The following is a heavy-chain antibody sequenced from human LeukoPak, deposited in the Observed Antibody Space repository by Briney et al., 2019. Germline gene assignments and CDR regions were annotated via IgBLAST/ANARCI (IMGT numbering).Heavy chain of an antibody. CDR1: GFTFDDYA. CDR3: ARTGTFYFDY. CDR2: ISGDGDNT. V-gene: IGHV3-43*02. J-gene: IGHJ4*02. Sequence: GGSLRLSCAASGFTFDDYAMHWVRQAPGKGLEWVSLISGDGDNTYYADSVKGRFTISRDSAKNTVYLQMNSLRAEDTAVYYCARTGTFYFDYWGQGTLVTVSS. D-gene: IGHD3-10*01.